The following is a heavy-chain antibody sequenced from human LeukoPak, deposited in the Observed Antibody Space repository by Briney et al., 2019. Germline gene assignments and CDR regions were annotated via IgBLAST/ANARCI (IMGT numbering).Heavy chain of an antibody. CDR2: ISSSSSYI. CDR3: ARGLQAMITFGGVIGN. D-gene: IGHD3-16*02. Sequence: GGSLRLSCAASGFTFSSYSMNWVRQAPGKGLEWVSSISSSSSYIYYADSVKGRFTISRDNAKNSLYLQMNSLRAEDTAVYYCARGLQAMITFGGVIGNWGQGTLVTVSS. J-gene: IGHJ4*02. CDR1: GFTFSSYS. V-gene: IGHV3-21*01.